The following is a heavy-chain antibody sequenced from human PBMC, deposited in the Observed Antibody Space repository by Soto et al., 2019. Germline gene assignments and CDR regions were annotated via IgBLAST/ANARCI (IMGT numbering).Heavy chain of an antibody. CDR3: ATYRWGSSIDY. V-gene: IGHV3-48*03. CDR2: ISGTGITR. D-gene: IGHD3-16*01. J-gene: IGHJ4*02. CDR1: GFTFNGYE. Sequence: GGSLRLSCAASGFTFNGYEMTWVRQAPGKGLEWVSYISGTGITRYYADSVKGRFTISRDNAKNSLYLRMNSLRAEDTAVYFCATYRWGSSIDYWGQGTLVTVS.